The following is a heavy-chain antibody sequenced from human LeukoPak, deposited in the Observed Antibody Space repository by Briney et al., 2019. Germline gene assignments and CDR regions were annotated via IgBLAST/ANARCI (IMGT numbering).Heavy chain of an antibody. V-gene: IGHV3-48*03. CDR2: ISSSGSTI. CDR3: ARAPSGWYPDY. Sequence: GGSLRLSCAASGFTFSSYEMNWVRQAPGKGLEWVSYISSSGSTIYYADSVEGRFTISRDNAKNSLYLQMNSLRAEDTAVYYCARAPSGWYPDYWGQGTLVTVSS. J-gene: IGHJ4*02. D-gene: IGHD6-19*01. CDR1: GFTFSSYE.